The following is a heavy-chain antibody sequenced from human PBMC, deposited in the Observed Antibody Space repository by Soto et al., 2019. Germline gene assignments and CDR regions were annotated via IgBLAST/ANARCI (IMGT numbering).Heavy chain of an antibody. D-gene: IGHD1-26*01. CDR2: INPAGSDR. CDR3: ASARSSVGAPGGFIEF. Sequence: EVQLVESGGGLVQPGGSLRLSCAASGFIFTNYWINWVRQAPGKGLEWVANINPAGSDRRYVDSVKGRFTISRDNAKNAVYLHMNSLRDDDTAVYYCASARSSVGAPGGFIEFWGQGSLVTVSS. V-gene: IGHV3-7*03. J-gene: IGHJ4*02. CDR1: GFIFTNYW.